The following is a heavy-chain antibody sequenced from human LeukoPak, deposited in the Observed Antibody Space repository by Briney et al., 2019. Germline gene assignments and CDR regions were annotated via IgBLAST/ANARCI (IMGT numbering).Heavy chain of an antibody. CDR3: AREEVGAMFIDF. J-gene: IGHJ4*02. Sequence: SETLSLTCTVSGYSISSHHYWAWIRQPPGKGLEWIGCIYHSGSTYYSPSLKSRITISVDTSKNQVSLKVTSVTAADAAVYYCAREEVGAMFIDFWGQGTLVTVSS. D-gene: IGHD1-26*01. CDR2: IYHSGST. CDR1: GYSISSHHY. V-gene: IGHV4-38-2*02.